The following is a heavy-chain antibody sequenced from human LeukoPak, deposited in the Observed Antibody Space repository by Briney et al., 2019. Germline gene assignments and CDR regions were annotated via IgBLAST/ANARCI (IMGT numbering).Heavy chain of an antibody. CDR3: AGCISKNCDDAIDV. Sequence: GGSLRLSCAASGFTFSSYAMHWVRQAPGKGLEWVANIKQDGSEKYYVDSVKGRFTISRDNAENALYLQMYSLRAEDTAVYYCAGCISKNCDDAIDVWGHGTMVSVSS. V-gene: IGHV3-7*01. J-gene: IGHJ3*01. CDR1: GFTFSSYA. CDR2: IKQDGSEK. D-gene: IGHD2-2*01.